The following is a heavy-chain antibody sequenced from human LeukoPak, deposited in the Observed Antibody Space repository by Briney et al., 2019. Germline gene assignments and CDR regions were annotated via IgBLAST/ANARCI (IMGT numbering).Heavy chain of an antibody. J-gene: IGHJ4*02. V-gene: IGHV3-33*08. CDR1: GFTFSNYW. Sequence: GGSLRLSCAASGFTFSNYWMSWVRQAPGKGLEWVAVIWYDGSNKYYADSVKGRFTISRDNSKNTLYLQMNSLRAEDTAVYYCARGVDYWGQGTLVTVSS. CDR2: IWYDGSNK. CDR3: ARGVDY.